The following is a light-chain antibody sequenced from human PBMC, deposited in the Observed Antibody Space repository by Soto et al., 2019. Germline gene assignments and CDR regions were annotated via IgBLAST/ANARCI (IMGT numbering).Light chain of an antibody. CDR2: EAT. CDR1: SSDVGGYDY. V-gene: IGLV2-8*01. Sequence: QSALTRPPSASGSPGQSVTISCTGTSSDVGGYDYVSWYQQHPGKAPKLMIYEATIRPSGVSDRFSGSKSGNMASLTVSGLQAEDEADYYCSSYTGGNPSYVFGTWPKRTVL. J-gene: IGLJ1*01. CDR3: SSYTGGNPSYV.